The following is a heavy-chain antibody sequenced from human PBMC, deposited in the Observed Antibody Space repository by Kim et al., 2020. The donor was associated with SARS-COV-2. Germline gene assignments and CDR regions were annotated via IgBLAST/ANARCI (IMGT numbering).Heavy chain of an antibody. Sequence: PTLKSRVTISVDTSKNQFSLKLSSVTAADTAVYYCARRQQLVRFYFDYWGQGTLVTVSS. D-gene: IGHD6-13*01. CDR3: ARRQQLVRFYFDY. V-gene: IGHV4-39*01. J-gene: IGHJ4*02.